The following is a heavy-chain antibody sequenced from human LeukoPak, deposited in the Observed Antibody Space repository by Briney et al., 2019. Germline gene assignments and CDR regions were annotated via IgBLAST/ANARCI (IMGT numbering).Heavy chain of an antibody. Sequence: GESLKISCKGSGYSFSSQWIGWVRQMPGKGLEWMGLIYPGDSDTRYSPSFQGQVTISADKSINTAYLQWSSLEASDTAMYYCARHLKYSIGGHYFDFWGQGTLVTVSS. V-gene: IGHV5-51*01. CDR1: GYSFSSQW. CDR3: ARHLKYSIGGHYFDF. J-gene: IGHJ4*02. D-gene: IGHD6-19*01. CDR2: IYPGDSDT.